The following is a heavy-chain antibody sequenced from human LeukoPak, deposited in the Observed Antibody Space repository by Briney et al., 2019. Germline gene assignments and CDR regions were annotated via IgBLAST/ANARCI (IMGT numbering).Heavy chain of an antibody. V-gene: IGHV1-69*05. J-gene: IGHJ4*02. CDR3: ARGVGVHYYDSSGYSMGY. CDR1: VGTFSSYA. Sequence: SVKVSCKASVGTFSSYAISWVRQAPGQGLEWMGRIIPIFGTANYAQKFQGRVTITTDESTSTAYMELSSLRSEDTAVYYCARGVGVHYYDSSGYSMGYWGQGTLVTVSS. CDR2: IIPIFGTA. D-gene: IGHD3-22*01.